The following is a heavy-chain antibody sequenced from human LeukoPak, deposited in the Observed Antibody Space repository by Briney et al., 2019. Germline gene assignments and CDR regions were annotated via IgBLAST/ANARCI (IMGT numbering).Heavy chain of an antibody. CDR2: INPNSGGT. Sequence: ASVKVSYKASGYTFSDCNVHWVRQAPGQGLEWMGLINPNSGGTFYAQNFQGRGTLTRDTAISTAYMELSRLRSDDTAVYYCARDRAYYDILTGYYKEPNYYYYYMDVWGKGTTVTISS. CDR1: GYTFSDCN. CDR3: ARDRAYYDILTGYYKEPNYYYYYMDV. D-gene: IGHD3-9*01. J-gene: IGHJ6*03. V-gene: IGHV1-2*02.